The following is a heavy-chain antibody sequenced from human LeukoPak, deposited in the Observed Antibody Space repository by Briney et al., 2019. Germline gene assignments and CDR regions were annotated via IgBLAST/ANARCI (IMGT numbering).Heavy chain of an antibody. Sequence: SETLSLTCAVYGESLNSYYWSWVRQPPGEGLEWIGEIYESGTTKYNPSLKSRVAISMVPSKQQFSLKLSSVTAADTAVYYCARFRMLSREQQLGDRAFDIWGQGTMVTVSS. CDR3: ARFRMLSREQQLGDRAFDI. V-gene: IGHV4-34*01. J-gene: IGHJ3*02. CDR1: GESLNSYY. CDR2: IYESGTT. D-gene: IGHD6-13*01.